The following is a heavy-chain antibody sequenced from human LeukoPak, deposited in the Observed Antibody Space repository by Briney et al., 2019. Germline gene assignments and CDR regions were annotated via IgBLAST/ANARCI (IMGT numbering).Heavy chain of an antibody. Sequence: SLTLTCAASGCTLGDYAMHWVRQTPGKGLEWVGGISWNSDNIGYADSVKGRFTISRDNAKSSLSLKMSSLSAEDTALYYCAKDRGGRTSCSGGKYFQHWGQGTLVTVSS. D-gene: IGHD2-2*01. CDR1: GCTLGDYA. CDR2: ISWNSDNI. J-gene: IGHJ1*01. V-gene: IGHV3-9*01. CDR3: AKDRGGRTSCSGGKYFQH.